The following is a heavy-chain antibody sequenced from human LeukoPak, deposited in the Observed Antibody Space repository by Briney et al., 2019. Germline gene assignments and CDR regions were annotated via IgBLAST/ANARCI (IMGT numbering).Heavy chain of an antibody. CDR2: ISYDGSNK. CDR3: ARVIRGGENWFDL. Sequence: GGSLRLSCAASGFTFSSYAMHWVRQAPGKGLEWVAVISYDGSNKYYADSVKGRFTISRGNSKNTLYLQMNSLRAEDTAVYYCARVIRGGENWFDLWGQGTLVTVSS. D-gene: IGHD4-23*01. V-gene: IGHV3-30-3*01. CDR1: GFTFSSYA. J-gene: IGHJ5*02.